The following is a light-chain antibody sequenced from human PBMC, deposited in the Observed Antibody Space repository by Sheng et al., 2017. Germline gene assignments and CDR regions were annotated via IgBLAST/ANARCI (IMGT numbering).Light chain of an antibody. V-gene: IGLV3-1*01. CDR1: KLGNKF. J-gene: IGLJ1*01. CDR3: QAWDSNTFV. Sequence: SYELTQPPSVSVSPGQTANITCSGDKLGNKFASWYQQKPGQSPVLVIYQDSKRPSGIPERFSGSNSGNTATLTISGTQAMDEADYYCQAWDSNTFVFGAGTKVLRP. CDR2: QDS.